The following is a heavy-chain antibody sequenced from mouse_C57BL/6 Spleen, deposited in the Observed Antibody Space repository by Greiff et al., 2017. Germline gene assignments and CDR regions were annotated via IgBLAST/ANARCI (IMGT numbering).Heavy chain of an antibody. J-gene: IGHJ4*01. CDR3: AKKTEYDYDRGYYYAMDY. Sequence: VKLQESGPGLVQPSQSLFITCTVSGFSLTSYGVHWVRQSPGKGLEWLGVIWRGGSTDYNAAFMSRLSITKDNSKSQVFFKMNSLQADDTAIYYCAKKTEYDYDRGYYYAMDYWGQGTSVTVSS. CDR2: IWRGGST. V-gene: IGHV2-5*01. CDR1: GFSLTSYG. D-gene: IGHD2-4*01.